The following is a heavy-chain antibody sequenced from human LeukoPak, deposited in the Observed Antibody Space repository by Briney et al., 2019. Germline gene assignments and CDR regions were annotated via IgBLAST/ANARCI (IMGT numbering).Heavy chain of an antibody. CDR2: AYFRSKWYN. CDR1: GDSVSSNSAA. J-gene: IGHJ6*03. D-gene: IGHD2-15*01. Sequence: SQTLSLTCAISGDSVSSNSAAWDWIRQSPSRGLEWLGRAYFRSKWYNDYAVSVKSRITINPDTSKNQFSLQLNAVTPEDTAVYYCARDPWWQQYYYSYMDVWGKGTTVTVSS. CDR3: ARDPWWQQYYYSYMDV. V-gene: IGHV6-1*01.